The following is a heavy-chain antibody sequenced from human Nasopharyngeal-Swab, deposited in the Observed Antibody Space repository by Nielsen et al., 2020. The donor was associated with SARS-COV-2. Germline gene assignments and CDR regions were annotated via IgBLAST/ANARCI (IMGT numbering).Heavy chain of an antibody. Sequence: GSLRLSCAVSGGSFSGYYWSWIRQSPGKGLEWIGQINYSGTTNYNPSLKSRVAISVDTSKNQFSLKLNSVTAADTAVYYCASGARRGRVPFDYWGQGTQVTVSS. CDR3: ASGARRGRVPFDY. V-gene: IGHV4-34*01. D-gene: IGHD3-16*01. CDR2: INYSGTT. J-gene: IGHJ4*02. CDR1: GGSFSGYY.